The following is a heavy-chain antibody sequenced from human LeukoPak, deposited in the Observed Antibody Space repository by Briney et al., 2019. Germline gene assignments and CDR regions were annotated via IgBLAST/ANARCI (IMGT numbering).Heavy chain of an antibody. V-gene: IGHV4/OR15-8*01. CDR3: AKHGGRYFAS. D-gene: IGHD4-23*01. Sequence: PSETLSLTCAVSGGSISTNTWWSWVRQPPGKGLEWIGQTSHDGNADYTPSLKSRVTISVDRSKNQLSLKLNSVTAADSAVYYCAKHGGRYFASGGRGPRVTVPS. CDR1: GGSISTNTW. CDR2: TSHDGNA. J-gene: IGHJ4*02.